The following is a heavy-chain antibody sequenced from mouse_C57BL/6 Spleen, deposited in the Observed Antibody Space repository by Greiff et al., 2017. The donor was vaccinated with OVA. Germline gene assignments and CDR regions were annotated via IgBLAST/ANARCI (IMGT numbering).Heavy chain of an antibody. Sequence: QVHVKQPGAELVKPGASVKLSCKASGYTFTSYWMQWVKQRPGQGLEWIGEIDPSDSYTNYNQKFKGKATLTVDTSSSTAYMQLSSLTSEDSAVYYCARGLPTLDYWGQGTTLTVSS. CDR1: GYTFTSYW. CDR2: IDPSDSYT. V-gene: IGHV1-50*01. J-gene: IGHJ2*01. CDR3: ARGLPTLDY. D-gene: IGHD3-1*01.